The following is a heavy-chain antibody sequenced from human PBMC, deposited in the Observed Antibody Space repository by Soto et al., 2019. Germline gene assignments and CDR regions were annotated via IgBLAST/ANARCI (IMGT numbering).Heavy chain of an antibody. CDR1: GFTFSSYG. CDR3: ARERVAVAAKSLDY. V-gene: IGHV3-33*01. D-gene: IGHD6-19*01. CDR2: IWYDGSNK. Sequence: PGGSLRLSCAASGFTFSSYGMHWVRQAPGKGLEWVAVIWYDGSNKYYADSVKGRFTISRDNSKNTLYLQMNSLRAEDTAVYYCARERVAVAAKSLDYWGQGTLVTV. J-gene: IGHJ4*02.